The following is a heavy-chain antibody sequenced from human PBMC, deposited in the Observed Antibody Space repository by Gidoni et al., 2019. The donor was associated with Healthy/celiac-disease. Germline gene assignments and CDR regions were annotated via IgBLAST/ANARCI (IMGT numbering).Heavy chain of an antibody. CDR2: IYYSGST. CDR3: ARVASSSWYETVFDY. D-gene: IGHD6-13*01. Sequence: QVQLQESGPGLVKPSETLSLTCTVSGGSISSYYWSWIRQPPGKGLEWIGYIYYSGSTNYNPSLKSRVTISVDTSKNQFSLKLSSVTAADTAVYYCARVASSSWYETVFDYWGQGTLVTVSS. J-gene: IGHJ4*02. V-gene: IGHV4-59*01. CDR1: GGSISSYY.